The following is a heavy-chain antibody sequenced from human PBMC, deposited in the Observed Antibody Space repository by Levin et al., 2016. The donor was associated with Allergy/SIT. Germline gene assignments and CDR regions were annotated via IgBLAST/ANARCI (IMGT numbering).Heavy chain of an antibody. J-gene: IGHJ3*02. CDR3: AKARGYFGGAFDI. V-gene: IGHV3-23*01. D-gene: IGHD2-21*01. Sequence: VRQAPGKGLEWVSAISGSGGSTYYADSVKGRFTISRDNSKNTLYLQMNSLRAEDTAVYYCAKARGYFGGAFDIWGQGTMVTVSS. CDR2: ISGSGGST.